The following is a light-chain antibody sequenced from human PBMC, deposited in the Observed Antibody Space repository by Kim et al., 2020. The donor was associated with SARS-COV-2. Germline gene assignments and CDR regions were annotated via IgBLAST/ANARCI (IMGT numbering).Light chain of an antibody. CDR3: QQSYSTPYT. CDR2: AAY. J-gene: IGKJ2*01. Sequence: DIQMTQSPSSLSASVGDRVTITCRASQSISSYLNWYQQKPGKAPKLLIYAAYSLQSWVPSRFSGSGSGTDFTLTISSLQPEDFETYYCQQSYSTPYTCGQETKLEI. CDR1: QSISSY. V-gene: IGKV1-39*01.